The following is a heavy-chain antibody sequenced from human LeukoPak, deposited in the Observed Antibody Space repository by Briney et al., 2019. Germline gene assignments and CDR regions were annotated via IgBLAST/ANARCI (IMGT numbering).Heavy chain of an antibody. J-gene: IGHJ4*02. V-gene: IGHV4-30-2*01. CDR3: AREVRDYVWGSYRYTSDY. CDR2: IYHSGST. D-gene: IGHD3-16*02. Sequence: PSETLSLTCTVSGGSISSGGYYWSWIRQPPGKGLEWIGYIYHSGSTYYNPSLKSRVTISVDRSKNQFSLKLSSVTAADTAVYYCAREVRDYVWGSYRYTSDYWGQGTLVTVSS. CDR1: GGSISSGGYY.